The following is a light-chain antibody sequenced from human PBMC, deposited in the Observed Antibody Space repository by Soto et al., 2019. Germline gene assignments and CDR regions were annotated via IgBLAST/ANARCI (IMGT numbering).Light chain of an antibody. CDR1: SSDVGAYNY. J-gene: IGLJ1*01. V-gene: IGLV2-14*03. CDR3: SSFSTSNSYV. Sequence: QSVLTQPASVSGSPGQSITISCTGTSSDVGAYNYVSWYQQHPGKVPKLMIYDVSDRPSGVSNRFSGSKSGNTASLTISGRQAEDEADYYCSSFSTSNSYVFGTGTKLTVL. CDR2: DVS.